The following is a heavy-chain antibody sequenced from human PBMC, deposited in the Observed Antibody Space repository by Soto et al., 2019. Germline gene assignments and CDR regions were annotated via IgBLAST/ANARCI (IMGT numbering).Heavy chain of an antibody. CDR1: GFTFSSYA. V-gene: IGHV3-30-3*01. CDR3: ARDTWSQWFGELSYYFDY. Sequence: GVSLRLSCAASGFTFSSYAMHWVRQAPGKGLEWVAVISYDGSNKYYADSVKGRFTISRDNSKNTLYLQMNSLRAEDTAVYYCARDTWSQWFGELSYYFDYWGQGTLVTVSS. D-gene: IGHD3-10*01. CDR2: ISYDGSNK. J-gene: IGHJ4*02.